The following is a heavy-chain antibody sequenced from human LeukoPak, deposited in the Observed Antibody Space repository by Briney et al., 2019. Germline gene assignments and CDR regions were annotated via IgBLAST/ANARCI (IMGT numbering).Heavy chain of an antibody. D-gene: IGHD3-22*01. CDR2: ISYDGSNK. CDR3: AKDDYYATSGYRD. CDR1: GFTFSSYT. V-gene: IGHV3-30*04. J-gene: IGHJ4*02. Sequence: GGSLRLSCAASGFTFSSYTMHWVRQAPGKGLEWVAVISYDGSNKYYADSVKGRFTISRDNSKNTLYLQMNSLRAEDTAVYYCAKDDYYATSGYRDWGQGTLVTVSS.